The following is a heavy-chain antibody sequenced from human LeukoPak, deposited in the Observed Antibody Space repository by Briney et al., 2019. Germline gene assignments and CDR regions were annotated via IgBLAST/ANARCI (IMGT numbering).Heavy chain of an antibody. Sequence: GGSLRLSCAASGFTFSSYAMSWVRQAPGKGLEWVGRIKSKTDGGTTDYAAPVKGRFTISRDDSKNTLYLQMNSLKTEDTAVYYCTTVGNDYGDYLLNFDYWGQGTLVTVSS. CDR3: TTVGNDYGDYLLNFDY. CDR1: GFTFSSYA. V-gene: IGHV3-15*01. D-gene: IGHD4-17*01. CDR2: IKSKTDGGTT. J-gene: IGHJ4*02.